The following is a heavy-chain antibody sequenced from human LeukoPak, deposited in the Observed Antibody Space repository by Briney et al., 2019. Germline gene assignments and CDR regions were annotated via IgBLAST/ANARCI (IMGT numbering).Heavy chain of an antibody. CDR1: GYSFSNYW. CDR2: IYLGDSDT. V-gene: IGHV5-51*01. D-gene: IGHD6-19*01. Sequence: GESLKISCQASGYSFSNYWIDWVRQMPGKGLEWMGAIYLGDSDTRYSPSFQGQVTISAVKSINTAYLQWSSLKASDTAMYYCARLSSGWYFDYWGQGTLVTVSS. CDR3: ARLSSGWYFDY. J-gene: IGHJ4*02.